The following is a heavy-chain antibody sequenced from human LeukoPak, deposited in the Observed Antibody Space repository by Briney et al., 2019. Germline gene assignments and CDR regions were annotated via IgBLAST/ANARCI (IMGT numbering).Heavy chain of an antibody. D-gene: IGHD4-17*01. CDR1: GFDVSSNY. CDR2: LYRDVTT. V-gene: IGHV3-53*01. CDR3: AGVGYYGDYALALDH. J-gene: IGHJ4*02. Sequence: GGSLRLSCVASGFDVSSNYMSWVRQAPGKGLDWVSLLYRDVTTYYAESVKGRFTISRDSSKSTLYRQMNSLTVEDTALYYCAGVGYYGDYALALDHWGQGTLVSVSS.